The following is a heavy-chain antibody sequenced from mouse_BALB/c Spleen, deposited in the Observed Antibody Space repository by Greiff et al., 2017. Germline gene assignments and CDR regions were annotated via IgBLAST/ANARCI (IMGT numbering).Heavy chain of an antibody. V-gene: IGHV14-3*02. CDR1: GFNIKDTY. CDR2: IDPANGNT. CDR3: ARGEGYYFDY. Sequence: VHVKQSGAELVKPGASVKLSCTASGFNIKDTYMHWVKQRPEQGLEWIGRIDPANGNTKYDPKFQGKATITADTSSNTAYLQLSSLTSEDTAVYYCARGEGYYFDYWGQGTTLTVSS. J-gene: IGHJ2*01.